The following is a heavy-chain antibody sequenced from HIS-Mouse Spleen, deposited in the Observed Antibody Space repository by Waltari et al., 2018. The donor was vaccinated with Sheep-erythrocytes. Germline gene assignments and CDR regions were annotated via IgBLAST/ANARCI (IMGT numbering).Heavy chain of an antibody. CDR2: INSGGSNT. D-gene: IGHD2-8*01. J-gene: IGHJ4*02. V-gene: IGHV3-74*01. CDR3: AREGRKRDIVLMVYAVDY. Sequence: EVQLVESGGGLVEPGGSLMLYCPACGFTFSSVWLHCVRRPAGEGHVWVSRINSGGSNTSYADSVKGRFTISRDNAKNTLYLKMNSLRAEDTAVYYCAREGRKRDIVLMVYAVDYWGQGTLVTVSS. CDR1: GFTFSSVW.